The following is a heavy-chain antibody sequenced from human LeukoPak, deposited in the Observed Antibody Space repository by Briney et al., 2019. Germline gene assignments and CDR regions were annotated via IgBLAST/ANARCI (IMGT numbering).Heavy chain of an antibody. J-gene: IGHJ4*02. D-gene: IGHD1-14*01. Sequence: ASVKVSCKASGYTFTGYYMHRVRQAPGQGLEWMGWINPNSGGTNYAQKFQGRVTMTRDTSISTAYMELSRLRSDDTAVYYCARDRGTTLRGYFDYWGQGTLVTVSS. CDR3: ARDRGTTLRGYFDY. V-gene: IGHV1-2*02. CDR1: GYTFTGYY. CDR2: INPNSGGT.